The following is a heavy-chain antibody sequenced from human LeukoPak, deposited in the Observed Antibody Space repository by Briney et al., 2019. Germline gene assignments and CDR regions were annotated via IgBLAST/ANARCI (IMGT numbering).Heavy chain of an antibody. Sequence: SETLSLTCTVSGGSISSGDYYWSWIRQPPGKGLEWIGYIYYSGSTYYNPSLKSRVTISVNTSKNQFSLKLSSVTAADTAVYYCARAMKDAFDIWGQGTMVTVSS. V-gene: IGHV4-30-4*01. CDR3: ARAMKDAFDI. CDR2: IYYSGST. CDR1: GGSISSGDYY. J-gene: IGHJ3*02.